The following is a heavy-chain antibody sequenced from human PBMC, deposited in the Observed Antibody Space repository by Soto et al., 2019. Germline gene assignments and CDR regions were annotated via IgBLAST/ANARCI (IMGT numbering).Heavy chain of an antibody. V-gene: IGHV4-61*01. J-gene: IGHJ4*02. CDR2: FYDSGST. Sequence: SETLSLTCIVSGGSVSSGSFYWSWIRQPPGKGLEWIGYFYDSGSTNYNPSLKSRVTMSVDTSRNQFSLKLSSVTAADTAVYFCARYEYDSSGHDDEHWGQGTLVTVSS. D-gene: IGHD3-22*01. CDR3: ARYEYDSSGHDDEH. CDR1: GGSVSSGSFY.